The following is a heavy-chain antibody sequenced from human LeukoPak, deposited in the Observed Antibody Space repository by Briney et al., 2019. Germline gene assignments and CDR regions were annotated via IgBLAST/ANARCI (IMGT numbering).Heavy chain of an antibody. D-gene: IGHD3-10*01. J-gene: IGHJ4*02. CDR3: ARGRWVRGVAVDY. CDR2: IYYSGST. Sequence: SQTLSLTCTVTGGSISSGDYYGSWIRQPPGKGLEWIGYIYYSGSTYYNPSLKSRVTISVDTSKNQFSLKLSSVTAADTAVYYCARGRWVRGVAVDYWGQGTLVTVSS. CDR1: GGSISSGDYY. V-gene: IGHV4-30-4*01.